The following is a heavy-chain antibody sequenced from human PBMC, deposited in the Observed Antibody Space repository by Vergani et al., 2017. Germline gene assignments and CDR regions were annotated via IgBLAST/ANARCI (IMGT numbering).Heavy chain of an antibody. Sequence: QVQLVESGGGVVQPGRSLRLSCAASGFTFSSYGMHWVRQAPGKGLEWVAVISYDGSNKYYADSVKGRFTISRDNSKNTLYLQMNSLRAEDTAVYYCARDPTTVVIPASLGYWGQGTLVTVSS. D-gene: IGHD4-23*01. CDR2: ISYDGSNK. CDR3: ARDPTTVVIPASLGY. J-gene: IGHJ4*02. CDR1: GFTFSSYG. V-gene: IGHV3-30*03.